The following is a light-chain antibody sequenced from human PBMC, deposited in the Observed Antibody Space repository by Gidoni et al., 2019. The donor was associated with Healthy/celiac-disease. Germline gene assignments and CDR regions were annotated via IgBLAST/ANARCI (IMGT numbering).Light chain of an antibody. CDR1: QSISSW. Sequence: DIQMTQSPSTPSASVGDRVTITCRPSQSISSWLAWYQQKPGKAPKLLIYKASSLDSGVPSRFSGSGSGTEFTLTSSSLQPDDFATYCCQQYNSYSVTFGQGTRLEIK. V-gene: IGKV1-5*03. J-gene: IGKJ5*01. CDR2: KAS. CDR3: QQYNSYSVT.